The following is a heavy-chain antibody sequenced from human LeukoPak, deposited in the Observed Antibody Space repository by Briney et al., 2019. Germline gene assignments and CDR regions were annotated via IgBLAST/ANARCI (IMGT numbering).Heavy chain of an antibody. J-gene: IGHJ4*02. CDR3: TRHLTMVRGVIVY. V-gene: IGHV3-73*01. CDR2: IRSKANSYAT. CDR1: GFTFSGSA. Sequence: GGSLRLSCAASGFTFSGSAMHWVRQASGKGLEGVGRIRSKANSYATAYAASVKGRFTISRDDSKNTAYLQMNSLKTEDTAVYYCTRHLTMVRGVIVYWGQGTLVTVSS. D-gene: IGHD3-10*01.